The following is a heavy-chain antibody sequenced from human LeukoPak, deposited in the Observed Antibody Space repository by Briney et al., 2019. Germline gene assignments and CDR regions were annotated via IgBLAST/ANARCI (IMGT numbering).Heavy chain of an antibody. J-gene: IGHJ4*02. CDR1: GLTFSNAW. V-gene: IGHV3-15*04. CDR2: IESNPDGGRA. CDR3: TTDRMYSLPGC. Sequence: PGGSLRLSCTASGLTFSNAWMTWVRQAPGKGLEWVGRIESNPDGGRADYAAPVKGRFTTSRDDSKNTLYLEMNGLQTEDTGFYYCTTDRMYSLPGCWGQGTLVTVSS. D-gene: IGHD6-13*01.